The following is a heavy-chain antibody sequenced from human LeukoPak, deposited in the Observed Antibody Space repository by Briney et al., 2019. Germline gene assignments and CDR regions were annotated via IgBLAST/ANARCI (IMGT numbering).Heavy chain of an antibody. CDR1: GFTFSSYA. CDR3: ARVGVYYDFWSGLMGGGDYYYGMDV. D-gene: IGHD3-3*01. J-gene: IGHJ6*02. V-gene: IGHV3-23*01. Sequence: GGSLRLSCAASGFTFSSYAMSWVRQAPGKGLEWVSAISGSGGSTYYADSVKGRFTISRDNSKNTLYLQMNSLRAEDTAVYYCARVGVYYDFWSGLMGGGDYYYGMDVWGQGTTVTVSS. CDR2: ISGSGGST.